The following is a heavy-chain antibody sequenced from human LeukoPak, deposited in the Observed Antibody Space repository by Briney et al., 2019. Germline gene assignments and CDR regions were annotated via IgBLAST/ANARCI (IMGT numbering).Heavy chain of an antibody. Sequence: PSETLSLTCTVSGGSIICGDYYWCWLLQPPGTVLEWIGYIYYSGSTYYNPSLKSRVTISVDTSKNQFSLKLSSVTAADTAVYYCATDAAAGTLDYWGQGTLVTVSS. CDR3: ATDAAAGTLDY. CDR1: GGSIICGDYY. V-gene: IGHV4-30-4*01. J-gene: IGHJ4*02. CDR2: IYYSGST. D-gene: IGHD6-13*01.